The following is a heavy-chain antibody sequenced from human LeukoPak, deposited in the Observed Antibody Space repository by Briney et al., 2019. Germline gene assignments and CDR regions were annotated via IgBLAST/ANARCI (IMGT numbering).Heavy chain of an antibody. CDR2: ISSSSSYI. V-gene: IGHV3-21*01. D-gene: IGHD6-19*01. CDR1: GFTFSSYS. CDR3: ARDSARWAVAGTRSFDY. J-gene: IGHJ4*02. Sequence: SGGSLRLSCAASGFTFSSYSMNWVRQAPGKGLEWVSSISSSSSYIYYADSVKGRFTTSRDNAKNSLYLQMNSLRAEDTAVYYCARDSARWAVAGTRSFDYWGQGTLVTVSS.